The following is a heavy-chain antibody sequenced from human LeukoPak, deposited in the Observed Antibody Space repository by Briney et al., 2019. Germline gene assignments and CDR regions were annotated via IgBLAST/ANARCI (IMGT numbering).Heavy chain of an antibody. D-gene: IGHD2-15*01. V-gene: IGHV5-51*01. Sequence: GESLKISCKGSGYSFTTFWIGWVRQMPGKGLEWMGIIYPGDSDTRYSPSFQGQATISADKSISTAYLQWSSLKASDTAMYYCARHGVVVVAATRSHYYYGMDVWGQGTTVTVSS. CDR3: ARHGVVVVAATRSHYYYGMDV. CDR1: GYSFTTFW. J-gene: IGHJ6*02. CDR2: IYPGDSDT.